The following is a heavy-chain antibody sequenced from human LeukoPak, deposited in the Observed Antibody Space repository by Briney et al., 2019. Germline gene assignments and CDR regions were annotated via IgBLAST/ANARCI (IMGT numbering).Heavy chain of an antibody. Sequence: ATVKVSCKASGYTFTGYYIHWVRQAPGQGLEWMAWINPNSGATNYAQKFQGRVTMTRDTSISTAYMELSRLTSDDTAVYFCARGRFGEWDNWFDPWGQGTLVTVSS. J-gene: IGHJ5*02. V-gene: IGHV1-2*02. CDR1: GYTFTGYY. CDR2: INPNSGAT. CDR3: ARGRFGEWDNWFDP. D-gene: IGHD3-10*01.